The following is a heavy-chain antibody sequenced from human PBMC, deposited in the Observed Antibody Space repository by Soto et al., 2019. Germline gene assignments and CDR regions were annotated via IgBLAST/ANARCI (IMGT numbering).Heavy chain of an antibody. D-gene: IGHD2-8*02. CDR3: AKDINPIRTTSGGDY. J-gene: IGHJ4*02. CDR2: ISWNSGSI. CDR1: GFTFDDYA. Sequence: GGSLRLSCAASGFTFDDYAMHWVRQAPGKGLEWVSGISWNSGSIGYADSVKGRFTISRDNANNSLYLQMNSLRAEDTALYYCAKDINPIRTTSGGDYWGQGTLVTVSS. V-gene: IGHV3-9*01.